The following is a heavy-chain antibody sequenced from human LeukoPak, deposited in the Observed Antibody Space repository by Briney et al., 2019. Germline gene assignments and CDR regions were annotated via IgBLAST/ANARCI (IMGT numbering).Heavy chain of an antibody. CDR2: IYHSGST. V-gene: IGHV4-4*02. CDR3: ARGFYGSGSYSSPGFHAFDV. CDR1: GGSISSNNW. D-gene: IGHD3-10*01. Sequence: SGTLSLTCAVSGGSISSNNWWSWVRQPPGEGLEWIGEIYHSGSTDYNPSLESRVTISVDKSKNQFSLKLSSVTAADTAVYYCARGFYGSGSYSSPGFHAFDVWGQGTMVTVSS. J-gene: IGHJ3*01.